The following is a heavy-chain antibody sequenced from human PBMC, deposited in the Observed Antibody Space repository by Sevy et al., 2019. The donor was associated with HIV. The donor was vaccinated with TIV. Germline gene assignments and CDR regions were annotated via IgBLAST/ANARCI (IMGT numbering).Heavy chain of an antibody. CDR2: IYYSGST. CDR1: GGSVSSGSYY. Sequence: SETLSLTCTVSGGSVSSGSYYWSWIRQPPGKGLEWIGYIYYSGSTNYNPSLKSRVTISLDTSKDHFSLKMTSVTTADTAVYYCAREHPVMNAFDIWGQGTMVTVSS. CDR3: AREHPVMNAFDI. D-gene: IGHD3-16*01. V-gene: IGHV4-61*03. J-gene: IGHJ3*02.